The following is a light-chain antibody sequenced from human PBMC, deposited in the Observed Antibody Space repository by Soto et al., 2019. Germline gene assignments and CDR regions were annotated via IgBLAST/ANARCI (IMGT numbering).Light chain of an antibody. V-gene: IGKV3-20*01. CDR2: GAS. Sequence: EIVLTQSPGTLSLSPGDRATLSCRASQTVYSNSLAWYQQKPGQAPRLLIYGASNRATGIPDRFSGSGSGTDFTLAISRLEPEDFAVYYCQQSGSSPFTFGQGTKLEIK. CDR1: QTVYSNS. CDR3: QQSGSSPFT. J-gene: IGKJ2*01.